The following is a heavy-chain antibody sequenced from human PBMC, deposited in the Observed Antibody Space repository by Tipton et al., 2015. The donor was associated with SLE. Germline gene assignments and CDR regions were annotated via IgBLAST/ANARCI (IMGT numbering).Heavy chain of an antibody. CDR3: ARDERYDYYGVDV. D-gene: IGHD1-1*01. J-gene: IGHJ6*02. CDR1: DDSITSYY. CDR2: MSSSGYR. V-gene: IGHV4-59*01. Sequence: TLSLTCNVSDDSITSYYWSWIRQPPGKGLEWIVYMSSSGYRNYNPSLKSRVTISMDTSRNQFSLKLTSLTAADTAIYYCARDERYDYYGVDVWGQGTTVTVSS.